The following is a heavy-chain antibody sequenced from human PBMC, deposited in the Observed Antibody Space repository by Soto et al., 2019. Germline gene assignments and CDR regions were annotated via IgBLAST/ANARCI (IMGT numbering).Heavy chain of an antibody. V-gene: IGHV4-39*01. D-gene: IGHD6-19*01. CDR1: GGSISSSSYY. CDR2: IYYSGST. Sequence: SETLSLTCTVSGGSISSSSYYWGWIRQPPGKGLEWIGSIYYSGSTYYNPSLKSRVTISVDTSKNQFSLKLSSVTAADTAVYYCANIAVAGTFYYYMDVWGKGTTVTVSS. CDR3: ANIAVAGTFYYYMDV. J-gene: IGHJ6*03.